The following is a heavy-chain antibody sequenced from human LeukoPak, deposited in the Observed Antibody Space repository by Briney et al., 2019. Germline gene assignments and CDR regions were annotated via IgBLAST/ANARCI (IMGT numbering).Heavy chain of an antibody. J-gene: IGHJ5*02. CDR3: ARDKDA. CDR2: IYSDGTT. V-gene: IGHV3-66*01. CDR1: GLTVSNNY. Sequence: GGSLRLSCVVSGLTVSNNYMSWVRQAPGKGLEWVSVIYSDGTTRNADSVKGRFTISRDNSKNTVYLQMDSLRAEDTAVYYCARDKDAWGQGTLVTVSP.